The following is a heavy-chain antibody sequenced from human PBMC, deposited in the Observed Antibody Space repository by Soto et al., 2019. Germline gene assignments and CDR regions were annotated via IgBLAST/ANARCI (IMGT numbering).Heavy chain of an antibody. D-gene: IGHD3-16*02. CDR1: GFTFSSYG. J-gene: IGHJ4*01. V-gene: IGHV3-30*18. CDR3: AKDALSLKYFDY. Sequence: PGGSLRLSCAASGFTFSSYGMHWVRQAPGKGLEWVAVISYDGSNKYYADSVKGRFTISRDNSKNTLYLQMNSLRAEDTAVYYCAKDALSLKYFDYWGHGTLVTVSS. CDR2: ISYDGSNK.